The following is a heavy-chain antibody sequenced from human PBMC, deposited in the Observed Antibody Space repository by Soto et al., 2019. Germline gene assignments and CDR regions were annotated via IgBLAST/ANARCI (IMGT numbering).Heavy chain of an antibody. CDR1: GCTFWSYA. V-gene: IGHV3-23*01. CDR3: ARHPPPGYYYDSSGYYGYFQH. CDR2: ISGTGAGT. J-gene: IGHJ1*01. D-gene: IGHD3-22*01. Sequence: PXGSLRLSGAAAGCTFWSYAMSWVRQAPGRGLDCVSVISGTGAGTCYADSVSGRFTISRDNSKNTLYLQMNSLGVEDTAVYYCARHPPPGYYYDSSGYYGYFQHWGQGNPVTVSS.